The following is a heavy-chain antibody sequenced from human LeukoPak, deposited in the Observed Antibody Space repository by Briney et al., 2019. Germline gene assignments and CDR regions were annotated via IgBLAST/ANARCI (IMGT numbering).Heavy chain of an antibody. D-gene: IGHD2/OR15-2a*01. J-gene: IGHJ4*02. Sequence: GGSLRLSCAASGFTFSSYAMSWVRQAPGKGLEWVSAISGSGSNTYYADSVKGRFTISRDKLNDMLYLQMSSLRDDDTGVYYCTRSGRGAFFKAYFDYWGQGTLVTVSS. CDR3: TRSGRGAFFKAYFDY. CDR2: ISGSGSNT. CDR1: GFTFSSYA. V-gene: IGHV3-23*01.